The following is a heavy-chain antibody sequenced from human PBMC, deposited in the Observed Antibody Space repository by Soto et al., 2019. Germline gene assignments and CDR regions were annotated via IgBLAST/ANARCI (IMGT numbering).Heavy chain of an antibody. J-gene: IGHJ4*02. Sequence: QVQLVQSGAEVKKSGASVKVSCKASGYTFTGYYIHWVRQAPGQGLEWMGEISPNSGGTKYAQKFQGRVTMTRDTSITTVYMDLSNLSPDDTAVYYCEKGRRGDVDVFYWGQGTLVTVYS. CDR1: GYTFTGYY. CDR2: ISPNSGGT. D-gene: IGHD2-21*02. CDR3: EKGRRGDVDVFY. V-gene: IGHV1-2*02.